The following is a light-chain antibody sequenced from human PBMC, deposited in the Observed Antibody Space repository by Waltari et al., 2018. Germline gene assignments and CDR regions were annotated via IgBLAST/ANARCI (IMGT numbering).Light chain of an antibody. J-gene: IGKJ4*01. CDR1: QSVSSN. CDR3: QQYNNWPHLT. V-gene: IGKV3-15*01. CDR2: GPS. Sequence: EIVMTQSPATLSVSPGERATLSSRASQSVSSNLAWYQQKPGQAPRLLIYGPSTRATGIPARFSGSGSGTEFTLTISSLQSEDFAVYYCQQYNNWPHLTFGGGTKVEIK.